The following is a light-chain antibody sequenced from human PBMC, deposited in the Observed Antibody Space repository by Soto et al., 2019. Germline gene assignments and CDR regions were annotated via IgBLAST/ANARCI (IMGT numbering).Light chain of an antibody. Sequence: QSALTQPPSASGSLGQSVTISCTGTSSDVGAYDYVSWYQQHPGKAPKLMIYEINKRPSGVPDRFSGSKSGNTASLTVSGLQAEDEADYYCSSFAGSNNFPYVFGTGTKV. CDR3: SSFAGSNNFPYV. J-gene: IGLJ1*01. CDR1: SSDVGAYDY. V-gene: IGLV2-8*01. CDR2: EIN.